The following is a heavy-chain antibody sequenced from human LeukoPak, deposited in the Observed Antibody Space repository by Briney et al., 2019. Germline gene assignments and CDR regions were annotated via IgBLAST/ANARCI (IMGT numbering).Heavy chain of an antibody. CDR3: ARSSIAAAGGYAFDI. J-gene: IGHJ3*02. V-gene: IGHV1-69*13. Sequence: SVKVSCKASGGTFSSYAISWVRQAPGQGLEWMGGIIPIFGTASYAQKFQGRVTITADESTSTAYMELSSLRSEDTAVYYCARSSIAAAGGYAFDIWGQGTTVTVSS. CDR2: IIPIFGTA. CDR1: GGTFSSYA. D-gene: IGHD6-13*01.